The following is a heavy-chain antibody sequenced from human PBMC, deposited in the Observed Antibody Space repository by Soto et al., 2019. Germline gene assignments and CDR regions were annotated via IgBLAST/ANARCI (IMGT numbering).Heavy chain of an antibody. CDR1: GFTFSTYS. D-gene: IGHD1-26*01. CDR3: IGDGGATDWFDP. CDR2: ISSSSSTI. V-gene: IGHV3-48*02. J-gene: IGHJ5*02. Sequence: PGGSLRLSRAASGFTFSTYSMNWVRQAPGKGLEWVSYISSSSSTIYYADSVKGRFTISRDNAKNSLYLQMNSLRDEDTAVYYCIGDGGATDWFDPWGQGTLVTVSS.